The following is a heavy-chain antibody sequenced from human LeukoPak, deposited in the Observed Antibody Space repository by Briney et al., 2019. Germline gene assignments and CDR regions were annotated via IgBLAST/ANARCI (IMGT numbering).Heavy chain of an antibody. CDR2: INHSGST. D-gene: IGHD5-18*01. V-gene: IGHV4-34*01. CDR3: ARGQEWIQLWYGGHWSYYYGMDV. Sequence: SETLSLTCTVSGASFSSYYWSWIRQPPGKGLEWIGEINHSGSTNYNPSLKSRVTISVDTSKNQFSLKLSSVTAADTAVYYCARGQEWIQLWYGGHWSYYYGMDVWGQGTTVTVSS. J-gene: IGHJ6*02. CDR1: GASFSSYY.